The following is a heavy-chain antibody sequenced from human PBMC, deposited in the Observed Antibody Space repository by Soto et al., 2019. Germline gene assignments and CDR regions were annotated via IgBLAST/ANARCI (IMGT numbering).Heavy chain of an antibody. CDR3: SRGFYANTSYPRFDF. CDR2: IRSKAYGETT. Sequence: GGSLRLSCTGSGFTFGDYVVSWFRQAPGKGLECVGFIRSKAYGETTDYAASVKGRFTISRDDSRTIAYLRMNSLKTEDTATYYCSRGFYANTSYPRFDFWGQGTLVTV. V-gene: IGHV3-49*03. D-gene: IGHD2-21*01. J-gene: IGHJ4*02. CDR1: GFTFGDYV.